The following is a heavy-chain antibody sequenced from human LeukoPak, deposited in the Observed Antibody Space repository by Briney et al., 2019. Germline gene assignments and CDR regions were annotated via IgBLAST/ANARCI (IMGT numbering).Heavy chain of an antibody. V-gene: IGHV1-69*05. CDR2: IIPIFGTA. CDR3: ARPGLAYCGGDCYSYYFQH. D-gene: IGHD2-21*01. J-gene: IGHJ1*01. Sequence: GASVKVSCKASGGTFSSYAISWVRQAPGQGLEWMGGIIPIFGTANYAQKFQGRVTITTDESTSTAYMELSSLRSEDTAVYYCARPGLAYCGGDCYSYYFQHWGQGTLVTVSS. CDR1: GGTFSSYA.